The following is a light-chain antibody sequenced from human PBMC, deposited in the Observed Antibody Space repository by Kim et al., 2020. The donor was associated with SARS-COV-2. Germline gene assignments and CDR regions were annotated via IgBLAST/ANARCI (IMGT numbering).Light chain of an antibody. J-gene: IGLJ1*01. Sequence: GQTVRITCQGDTLRSYYASWYQQKPGQAPVLVIYGKNNRPSGIPDRFSGSSSGNTASLTITGAQAEDEADYYCNSRDSSGNHHYVFGTGTKVTVL. CDR3: NSRDSSGNHHYV. CDR2: GKN. CDR1: TLRSYY. V-gene: IGLV3-19*01.